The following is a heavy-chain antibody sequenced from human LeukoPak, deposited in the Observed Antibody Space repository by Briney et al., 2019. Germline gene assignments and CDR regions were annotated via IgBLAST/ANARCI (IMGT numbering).Heavy chain of an antibody. Sequence: SETLSLTCTVSGGSISSYYWSWVRQPPGKGLEWIGEIYHSGSTNYNPSLKSRVTVSVDKSKNQFSLKLSSVTAADTAVYYCAGGHQLLYFDYWGQGTLVTVSS. CDR2: IYHSGST. D-gene: IGHD2-2*01. CDR1: GGSISSYY. J-gene: IGHJ4*02. V-gene: IGHV4-4*02. CDR3: AGGHQLLYFDY.